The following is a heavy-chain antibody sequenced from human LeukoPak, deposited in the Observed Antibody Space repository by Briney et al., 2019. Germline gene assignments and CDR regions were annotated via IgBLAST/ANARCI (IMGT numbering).Heavy chain of an antibody. J-gene: IGHJ3*02. CDR1: GGSLSGYY. Sequence: SETLSLTCEVYGGSLSGYYWSWIRQPPGKGLEWIATIYYNGNTFYNPSLKSRVAISIDMSKSQFSLHLSSVSAADTAVYYCARLTALAGHRGAFDIWGPGTMVTVSS. CDR2: IYYNGNT. D-gene: IGHD1-1*01. V-gene: IGHV4-34*01. CDR3: ARLTALAGHRGAFDI.